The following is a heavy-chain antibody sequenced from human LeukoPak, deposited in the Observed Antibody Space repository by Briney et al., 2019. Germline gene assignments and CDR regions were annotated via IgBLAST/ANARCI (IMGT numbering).Heavy chain of an antibody. J-gene: IGHJ6*03. D-gene: IGHD3-3*01. CDR1: GGTFSSYA. Sequence: ASVKVSCKASGGTFSSYAISWVRQAPGQGLEWMGGIIPIFGTANYAQKFQGRVTITADESTSTAYMELSSLRSEDTAVYYCATHLPHDFWGGQYYYYYMDVWGKGTTVTVSS. CDR2: IIPIFGTA. V-gene: IGHV1-69*13. CDR3: ATHLPHDFWGGQYYYYYMDV.